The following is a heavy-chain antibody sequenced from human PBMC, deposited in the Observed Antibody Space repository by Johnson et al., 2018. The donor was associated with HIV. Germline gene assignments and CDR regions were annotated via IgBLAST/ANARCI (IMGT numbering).Heavy chain of an antibody. CDR2: INNNASSV. CDR1: GFTFSDYY. CDR3: ARDGPYYDSSGYYYGTVFYAFDI. D-gene: IGHD3-22*01. Sequence: VQLVESGGGLVKPGGSLRLSCAASGFTFSDYYMTWIRQAPGKGLEWVSYINNNASSVYYADSVKGRFTISRDNAKNSLYLQMNSLRAEDTAVYYCARDGPYYDSSGYYYGTVFYAFDIWGQGTMVTVSS. J-gene: IGHJ3*02. V-gene: IGHV3-11*04.